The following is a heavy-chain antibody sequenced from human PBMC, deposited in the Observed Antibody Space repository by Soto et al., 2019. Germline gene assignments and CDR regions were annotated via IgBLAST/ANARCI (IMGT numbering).Heavy chain of an antibody. V-gene: IGHV3-23*01. CDR3: AKDAPGSGWLSDY. D-gene: IGHD3-22*01. CDR1: GFTFSIYA. CDR2: IGGSGGGT. J-gene: IGHJ4*02. Sequence: LRLSCAASGFTFSIYAMSWVRQAPGKGLEWPSTIGGSGGGTSYADFVRGRFTISRDNSRNTLYLQMNSLRAEDTAVYYCAKDAPGSGWLSDYWGRGTLVTVSS.